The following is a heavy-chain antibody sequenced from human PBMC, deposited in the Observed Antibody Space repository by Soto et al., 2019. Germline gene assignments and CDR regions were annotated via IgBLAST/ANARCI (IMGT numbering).Heavy chain of an antibody. CDR1: GDTFKTCV. Sequence: QVQVVQSGVEVRRPGSSVKVSCKASGDTFKTCVISWVRQAPGQGLEWMGGIIPLFGTTDFAQRFQGRLTITTDESTTTAYMELRRLRSEDTATYSCAAELGFGKLSVVWGQGTTVIVSS. CDR3: AAELGFGKLSVV. CDR2: IIPLFGTT. J-gene: IGHJ6*02. V-gene: IGHV1-69*01. D-gene: IGHD3-10*01.